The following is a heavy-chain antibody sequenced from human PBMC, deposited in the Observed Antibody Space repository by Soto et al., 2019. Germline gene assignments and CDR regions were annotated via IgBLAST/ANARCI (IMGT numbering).Heavy chain of an antibody. CDR2: INPHGGST. J-gene: IGHJ5*02. CDR3: ARSSGGNFGIIIEGSNWFDP. CDR1: GETFTGDY. D-gene: IGHD3-3*01. Sequence: SLNGSWKAAGETFTGDYLNWVRHTPGQGLEWMGVINPHGGSTKYAQKFQGRITMTRDTSRSTVYMELSSLRSDDTAIYYCARSSGGNFGIIIEGSNWFDPWGQGTLVTVS. V-gene: IGHV1-46*01.